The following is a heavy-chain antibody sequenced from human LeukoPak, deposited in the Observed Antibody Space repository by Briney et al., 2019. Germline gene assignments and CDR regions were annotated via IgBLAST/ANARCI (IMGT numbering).Heavy chain of an antibody. CDR2: IYYSGTA. V-gene: IGHV4-59*01. CDR1: GVFISSYY. Sequence: SETLSLTCTVSGVFISSYYWNWIRQPPGKGLEWIGSIYYSGTANYNPSLKSRVTISLDTSKTQFSLKLSSVTAVDTAVYYCARGEGSSMVRGVIFWFDPWGQGSLVTVSS. D-gene: IGHD3-10*01. CDR3: ARGEGSSMVRGVIFWFDP. J-gene: IGHJ5*02.